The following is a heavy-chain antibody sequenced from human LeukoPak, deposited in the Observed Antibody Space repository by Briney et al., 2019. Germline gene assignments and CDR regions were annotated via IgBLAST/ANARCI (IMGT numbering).Heavy chain of an antibody. V-gene: IGHV4-30-4*08. CDR2: IYYSGST. J-gene: IGHJ4*02. D-gene: IGHD4-17*01. CDR3: AREGDYGDYHLDY. Sequence: YWIGWVRQMPGKGLEWIGYIYYSGSTYYNPSLKSRVTISVDTSKNQFSLGLNSVTAADTAVYYCAREGDYGDYHLDYWGQGTLVTVSS. CDR1: Y.